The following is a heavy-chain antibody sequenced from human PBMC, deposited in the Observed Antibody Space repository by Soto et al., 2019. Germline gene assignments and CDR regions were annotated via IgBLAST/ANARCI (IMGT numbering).Heavy chain of an antibody. CDR2: INPNGGST. V-gene: IGHV1-46*01. CDR3: ARDVAAANY. J-gene: IGHJ4*02. CDR1: GYTITSYY. Sequence: QVQLVQSGAEVKKPGASVKVSCKASGYTITSYYVHWVRQAPVQGLEWMAIINPNGGSTNYAQKFQGRVTVTRDTSTSTVFMELSCLQSEDTAVYYCARDVAAANYWGQGTLVTVSS. D-gene: IGHD2-2*01.